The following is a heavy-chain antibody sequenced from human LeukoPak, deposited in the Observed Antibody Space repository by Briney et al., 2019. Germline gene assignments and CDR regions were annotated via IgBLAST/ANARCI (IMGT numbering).Heavy chain of an antibody. D-gene: IGHD3-10*01. CDR2: INAGNGNT. CDR3: ARNVGSGSYSLGYFDY. V-gene: IGHV1-3*01. CDR1: GYTFTSYA. Sequence: ASVKVSCKASGYTFTSYAMHWVRQAPGQRLEWIGWINAGNGNTKYSQKFQGRVTITRDTSASTAYMELSSLRSEDTAVYYCARNVGSGSYSLGYFDYWGQGTLVTVSS. J-gene: IGHJ4*02.